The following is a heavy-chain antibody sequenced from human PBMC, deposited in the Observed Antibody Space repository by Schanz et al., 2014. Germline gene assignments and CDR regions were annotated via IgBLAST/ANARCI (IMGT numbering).Heavy chain of an antibody. V-gene: IGHV1-18*01. CDR3: ARDRRRYCSAASCLHDNWFDP. D-gene: IGHD2-15*01. Sequence: QGQLVQSGPEVKEPGASVKVSCEASRYTFNTYGLNWVRQAPGQGLEWMGWISAYTNNTNYAQKVQGRVTMTTDTSTGTAYMELRSLRSDDTVVYYCARDRRRYCSAASCLHDNWFDPWGQGTLVTVSS. CDR1: RYTFNTYG. CDR2: ISAYTNNT. J-gene: IGHJ5*02.